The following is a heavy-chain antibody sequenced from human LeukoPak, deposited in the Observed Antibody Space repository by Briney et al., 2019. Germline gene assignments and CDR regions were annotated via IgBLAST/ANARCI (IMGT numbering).Heavy chain of an antibody. CDR2: FDPRNDQT. CDR1: GYSLHELS. J-gene: IGHJ5*02. Sequence: ASVNVSYKVSGYSLHELSTQWVRQAPGQGLELMGGFDPRNDQTIDAQNFQGRVTMAEVTSTDTAYQELGSLRSEETAVYDCTTEKDLVLDPWGQGTPVTV. D-gene: IGHD1-26*01. V-gene: IGHV1-24*01. CDR3: TTEKDLVLDP.